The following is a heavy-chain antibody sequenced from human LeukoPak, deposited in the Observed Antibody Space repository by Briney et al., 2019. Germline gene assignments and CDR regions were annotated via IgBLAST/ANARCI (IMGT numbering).Heavy chain of an antibody. CDR2: INPNSGDT. V-gene: IGHV1-2*02. J-gene: IGHJ5*01. CDR3: ARDLRNNCFDS. Sequence: ASVKVSCKASGYTFTGYYMHWVRQAPGQGLEWMGWINPNSGDTNYAQKFQGRVTMTRDTSISTAYMELSRLRSDDTAVYYCARDLRNNCFDSWGQGTLVTVSS. CDR1: GYTFTGYY.